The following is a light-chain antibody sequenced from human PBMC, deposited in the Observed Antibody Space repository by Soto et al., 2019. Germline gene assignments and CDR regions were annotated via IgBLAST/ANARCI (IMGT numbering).Light chain of an antibody. Sequence: QSVLTQPPSVSGAPGQRVTISCTGSSSNIGAGYDVHWYQQLPGTAPKLLIYGNSNRPSGVPDRVSGSKSGTSASLAITGLQAEDEADYYCQSYASSLSGVVFGGGTKVTVL. CDR1: SSNIGAGYD. CDR3: QSYASSLSGVV. CDR2: GNS. V-gene: IGLV1-40*01. J-gene: IGLJ2*01.